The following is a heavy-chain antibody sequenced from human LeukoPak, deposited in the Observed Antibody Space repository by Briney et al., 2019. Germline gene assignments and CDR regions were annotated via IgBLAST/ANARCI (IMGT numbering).Heavy chain of an antibody. CDR3: ARGLQGVGNHRYKDY. CDR1: GGSXSGYY. Sequence: ETLSLTCAVYGGSXSGYYWSWIRQPPGKGLEWIGEINHSGSTNYNPSLKSRVTISVDTSKNQFSLKLSSVTAADTAVYYCARGLQGVGNHRYKDYWGQGTLVTVSS. CDR2: INHSGST. D-gene: IGHD1-14*01. J-gene: IGHJ4*02. V-gene: IGHV4-34*01.